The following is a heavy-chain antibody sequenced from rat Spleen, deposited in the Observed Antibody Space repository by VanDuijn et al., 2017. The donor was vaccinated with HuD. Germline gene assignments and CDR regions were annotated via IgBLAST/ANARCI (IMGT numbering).Heavy chain of an antibody. V-gene: IGHV2-32*01. CDR3: AREGNYAYYFDY. D-gene: IGHD1-10*01. CDR1: GFSLTNYH. J-gene: IGHJ2*01. CDR2: IWSGGNT. Sequence: QVQLKESGPGLVQPSQTLSLTCTVSGFSLTNYHVHWVRQPPGKGLEWMAVIWSGGNTDYNSALKSRLSISKDTSKSQVFLKRYSLQTEDTATYYCAREGNYAYYFDYWGQGVMVTVSS.